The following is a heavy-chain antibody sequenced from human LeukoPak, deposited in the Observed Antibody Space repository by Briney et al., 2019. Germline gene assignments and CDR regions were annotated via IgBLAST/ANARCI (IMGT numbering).Heavy chain of an antibody. D-gene: IGHD6-19*01. Sequence: SETLSLTCTVSGGSISSSSYYWGWIRQPPGKGLEWIGSIYYSGSTYYNPSLKSRVTISVDTSKNQFSLKLGSVTAADTAVYYCARLDRIAVAGTVDYWGQGTLVTVSS. CDR3: ARLDRIAVAGTVDY. J-gene: IGHJ4*02. CDR2: IYYSGST. V-gene: IGHV4-39*01. CDR1: GGSISSSSYY.